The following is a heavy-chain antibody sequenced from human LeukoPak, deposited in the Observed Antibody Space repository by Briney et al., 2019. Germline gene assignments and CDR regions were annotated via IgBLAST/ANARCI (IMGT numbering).Heavy chain of an antibody. J-gene: IGHJ4*02. V-gene: IGHV3-30*04. Sequence: GSLRPSFAASGFTFSNYAMHWVRQASGKGLEWVAVISYDGSNKYYADSVKGRFTISRDNSKNTLYLQMNSLRAEDTAVYYCAKSDISNYDPYYFDYWGQGTLVTVSS. CDR1: GFTFSNYA. CDR3: AKSDISNYDPYYFDY. D-gene: IGHD4-11*01. CDR2: ISYDGSNK.